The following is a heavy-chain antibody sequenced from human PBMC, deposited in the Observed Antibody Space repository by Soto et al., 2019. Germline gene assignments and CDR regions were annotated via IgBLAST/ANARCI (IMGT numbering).Heavy chain of an antibody. CDR2: IYYSGST. CDR3: ARRPSLAARVYYFDY. CDR1: GGSLSSSSYY. J-gene: IGHJ4*02. D-gene: IGHD6-6*01. Sequence: TSETLSLTCTVSGGSLSSSSYYWGWIRQPPGKGLEWIGSIYYSGSTYYNPSLKSRVTISVDTSKNQFSLKLSSVTAADTAVYYCARRPSLAARVYYFDYWGQGTLVTVSS. V-gene: IGHV4-39*01.